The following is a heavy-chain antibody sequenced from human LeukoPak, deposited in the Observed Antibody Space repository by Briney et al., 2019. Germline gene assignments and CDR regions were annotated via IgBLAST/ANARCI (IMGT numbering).Heavy chain of an antibody. V-gene: IGHV1-18*01. D-gene: IGHD3-10*01. CDR3: ARSYRDGSGSYLSY. CDR1: GYTCTNYG. CDR2: ISTYNGNT. J-gene: IGHJ4*02. Sequence: ASVKVSCKASGYTCTNYGVSWVRQATGQGLEWMGWISTYNGNTHYVQKLQGRLTMTTDTSTSTAYMELRSLTSDDTAVYYCARSYRDGSGSYLSYWGQGTLVTVSS.